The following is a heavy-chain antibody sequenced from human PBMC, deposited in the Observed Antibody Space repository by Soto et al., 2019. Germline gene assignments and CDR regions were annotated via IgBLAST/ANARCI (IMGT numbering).Heavy chain of an antibody. J-gene: IGHJ4*02. D-gene: IGHD5-12*01. CDR1: GYNFATSW. V-gene: IGHV5-51*01. Sequence: PGESLKISCKGSGYNFATSWIGWVRQMPGKGLEWMGIIYPSDSDTRYSPSFQGQVTISADKSINTAYLQWSSLKASDTAMYYCARRSGRNFEYWGQGTLVTVSS. CDR2: IYPSDSDT. CDR3: ARRSGRNFEY.